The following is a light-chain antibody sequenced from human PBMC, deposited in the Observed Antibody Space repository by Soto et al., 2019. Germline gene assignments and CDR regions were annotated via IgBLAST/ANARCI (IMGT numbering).Light chain of an antibody. Sequence: DIQMTQSPSPLSASVGDRVTITCGASERISDLLPWYQQKPGKAPKLLINNASSLESGVPSRFSGSGSGTEFTLTIRSLQSEDFAAYYCQQYHSMPRTFGQGTKVDI. CDR3: QQYHSMPRT. J-gene: IGKJ1*01. CDR2: NAS. V-gene: IGKV1-5*03. CDR1: ERISDL.